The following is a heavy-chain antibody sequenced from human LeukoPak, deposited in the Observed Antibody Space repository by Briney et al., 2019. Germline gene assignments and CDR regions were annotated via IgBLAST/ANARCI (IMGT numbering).Heavy chain of an antibody. J-gene: IGHJ4*02. D-gene: IGHD2-15*01. CDR2: ISIGDGRT. V-gene: IGHV1-18*01. Sequence: VASVTVSCKTSGYTFNNFGITWVRQAPGQGLEWMGWISIGDGRTHYGRKFQDRVSMTREMSSNTAFLELSSLRSDDTAFYFCSRSYYSSSWYYFDHWGQGTLVTVSS. CDR1: GYTFNNFG. CDR3: SRSYYSSSWYYFDH.